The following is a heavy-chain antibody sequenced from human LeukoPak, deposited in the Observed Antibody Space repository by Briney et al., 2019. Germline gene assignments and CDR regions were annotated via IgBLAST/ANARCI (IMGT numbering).Heavy chain of an antibody. J-gene: IGHJ4*02. CDR3: ARGEKTYYFDY. D-gene: IGHD1-26*01. V-gene: IGHV4-59*01. Sequence: KTSETLSLTCTVSGGSISSYYWSWIRQPPGKGLEWIGYIYYSGSTNYNPSLKSRVTISVDTSKNQFSLKLSSVTAADTAVYYCARGEKTYYFDYWGQGTLVTVSS. CDR1: GGSISSYY. CDR2: IYYSGST.